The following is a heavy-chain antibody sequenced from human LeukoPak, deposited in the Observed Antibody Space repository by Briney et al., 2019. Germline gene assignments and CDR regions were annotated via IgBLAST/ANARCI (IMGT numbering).Heavy chain of an antibody. CDR1: GGSISSYY. V-gene: IGHV4-59*12. CDR3: ARTGDQSYSGYINP. Sequence: PSETLSLTCTVSGGSISSYYWSWIRQPPGKGLEWIGYIYYSGSTNYNPSLKSRVTISVDTSKNQFSLKLSSVTAADTAVYYCARTGDQSYSGYINPWGQGTLVTVSS. J-gene: IGHJ5*02. D-gene: IGHD5-12*01. CDR2: IYYSGST.